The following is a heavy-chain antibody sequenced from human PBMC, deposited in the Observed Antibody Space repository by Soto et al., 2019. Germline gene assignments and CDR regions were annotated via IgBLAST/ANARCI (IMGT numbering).Heavy chain of an antibody. CDR3: ARALGGTGYTYGLLNY. D-gene: IGHD5-18*01. J-gene: IGHJ4*02. Sequence: SETLSLTCAVYGGSFSGYYWSWIRQPPGKGLEWIGEINHSGSTNYNPSLKSRVTISVDTSKNQFSLKLSSVTAADTAVYYCARALGGTGYTYGLLNYWGQGTLVTVSS. V-gene: IGHV4-34*01. CDR2: INHSGST. CDR1: GGSFSGYY.